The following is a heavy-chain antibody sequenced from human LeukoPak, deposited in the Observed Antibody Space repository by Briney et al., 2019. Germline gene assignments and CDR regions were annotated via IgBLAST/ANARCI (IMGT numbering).Heavy chain of an antibody. J-gene: IGHJ4*02. CDR3: ATEIVATNSFDY. CDR1: GGSISSTIYY. D-gene: IGHD5-12*01. V-gene: IGHV4-39*07. CDR2: IYYGGST. Sequence: PSETLSLTCTVSGGSISSTIYYWGWIRQPPGKGLEYIGSIYYGGSTYYNPSLKSRVTISVDTSKNQFSLKLSSVTAADTAMYYCATEIVATNSFDYWGQGTLVTVSS.